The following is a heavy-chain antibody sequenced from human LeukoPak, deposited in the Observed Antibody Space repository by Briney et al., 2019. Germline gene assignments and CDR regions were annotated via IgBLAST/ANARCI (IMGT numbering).Heavy chain of an antibody. CDR1: GFTFSGHW. V-gene: IGHV3-7*01. CDR3: TRDRSRAEDD. J-gene: IGHJ4*02. D-gene: IGHD1-14*01. Sequence: GWSLRLSCAASGFTFSGHWMSWVRQAPGKGLEWVANINQGGSDKYYLDSVKGRFTISRDNANNLLYLQMNSLRGEDTAVYYCTRDRSRAEDDWGQGTLVTVSS. CDR2: INQGGSDK.